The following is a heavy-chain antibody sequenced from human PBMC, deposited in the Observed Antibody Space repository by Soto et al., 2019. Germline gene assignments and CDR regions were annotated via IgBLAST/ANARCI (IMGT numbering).Heavy chain of an antibody. V-gene: IGHV3-23*01. CDR1: GFTFSSYA. Sequence: PGGSLRLSCAASGFTFSSYAMSWVRQAPGKGLEWVSAISGSGGSTYYADSVKGRFTISRDNSKNTLYLQMNSLRAEDTAVYYCAKMIDIVLMVYAILFDYWGQGTLVTVSS. J-gene: IGHJ4*02. D-gene: IGHD2-8*01. CDR2: ISGSGGST. CDR3: AKMIDIVLMVYAILFDY.